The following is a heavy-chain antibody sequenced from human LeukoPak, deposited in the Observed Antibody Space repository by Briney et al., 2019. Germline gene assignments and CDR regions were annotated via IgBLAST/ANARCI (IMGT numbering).Heavy chain of an antibody. CDR1: GDSITITNYY. D-gene: IGHD2-21*01. CDR2: IYHDGST. V-gene: IGHV4-39*07. CDR3: ARDSVDCGGDCYSSGNWYFDL. Sequence: SETLSLTCTVSGDSITITNYYWGWIRQPPGKGLEWVGNIYHDGSTYYNPSLKSRVSISVDTSKNQFSLKLTSVTAADTAVYYCARDSVDCGGDCYSSGNWYFDLWGRGTLVTVSS. J-gene: IGHJ2*01.